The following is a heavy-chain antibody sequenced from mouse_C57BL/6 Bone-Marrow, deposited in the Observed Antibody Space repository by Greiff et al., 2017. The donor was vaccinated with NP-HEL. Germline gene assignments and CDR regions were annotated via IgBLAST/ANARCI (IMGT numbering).Heavy chain of an antibody. CDR3: AKKEAYYYGSSYYAMDY. J-gene: IGHJ4*01. CDR1: GFSLTSYG. CDR2: IWRGGST. D-gene: IGHD1-1*01. V-gene: IGHV2-5*01. Sequence: VQLKESGPGLVQPSQSLSITCTVSGFSLTSYGVHWVRQSPGKGLEWLGVIWRGGSTDYNAAFMSRLSITKDNSKSQVFFKMNSLQADDTAIYYCAKKEAYYYGSSYYAMDYWGQGTSVTVSS.